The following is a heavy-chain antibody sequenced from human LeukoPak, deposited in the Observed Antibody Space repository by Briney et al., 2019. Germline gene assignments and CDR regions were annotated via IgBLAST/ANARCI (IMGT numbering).Heavy chain of an antibody. CDR3: ARGLGYCSSTSCRRRGYYYYYMDV. D-gene: IGHD2-2*01. J-gene: IGHJ6*03. CDR1: GFTVSSNY. CDR2: IYSGGST. V-gene: IGHV3-66*01. Sequence: GGSLRLSCAASGFTVSSNYMSWVRQAPGKGLEWVSVIYSGGSTYYADSVKGRFTISRDNSKNTLYLQMNSLRAEDTAVYYCARGLGYCSSTSCRRRGYYYYYMDVWGKGTTVTISS.